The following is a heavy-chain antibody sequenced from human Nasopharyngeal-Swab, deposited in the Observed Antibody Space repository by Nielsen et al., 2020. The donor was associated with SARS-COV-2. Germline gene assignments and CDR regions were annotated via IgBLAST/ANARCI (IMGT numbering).Heavy chain of an antibody. CDR1: GYTFTSYG. J-gene: IGHJ6*02. V-gene: IGHV1-18*01. CDR2: ISAYNGNT. D-gene: IGHD2-15*01. CDR3: ARAVVVVAAAHYYYYGMDV. Sequence: ASVKVSCKASGYTFTSYGISWVRQAPGQGLEWMGWISAYNGNTNYAQKLQGSVTMTTDTSTSTAYMELRSLRSDDTAVYYCARAVVVVAAAHYYYYGMDVWGQGTTVTVSS.